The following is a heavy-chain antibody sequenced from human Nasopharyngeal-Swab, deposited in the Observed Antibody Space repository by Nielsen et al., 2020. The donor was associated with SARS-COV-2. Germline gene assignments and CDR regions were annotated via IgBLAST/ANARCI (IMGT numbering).Heavy chain of an antibody. Sequence: GESLKISCAASGFTFSSYAMSWVRQAPGKGLEWVSAISDSGGSTYYADSVKGRFTISRDNSKNTLYLQMNSLRAEDTAVYYCARTWIRVPDAFDIWGQGTMVTVSS. CDR2: ISDSGGST. CDR1: GFTFSSYA. D-gene: IGHD5-18*01. CDR3: ARTWIRVPDAFDI. V-gene: IGHV3-23*01. J-gene: IGHJ3*02.